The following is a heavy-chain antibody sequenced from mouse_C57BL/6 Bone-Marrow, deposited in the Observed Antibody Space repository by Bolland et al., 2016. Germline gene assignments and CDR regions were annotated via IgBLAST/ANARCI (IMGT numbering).Heavy chain of an antibody. J-gene: IGHJ4*01. D-gene: IGHD3-3*01. V-gene: IGHV1-72*01. CDR3: ARLGGYAMDY. Sequence: TKYNEKFKSKATLTVDKTSSTAYMQLSSLTSEDSAVYYCARLGGYAMDYWGQGT. CDR2: T.